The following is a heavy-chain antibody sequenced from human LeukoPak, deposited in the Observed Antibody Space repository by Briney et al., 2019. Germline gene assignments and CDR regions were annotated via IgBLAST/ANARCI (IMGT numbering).Heavy chain of an antibody. CDR1: GGSFSGYY. V-gene: IGHV4-34*01. CDR3: ARVLDSSGYYYGFDP. J-gene: IGHJ5*02. CDR2: INHSGST. D-gene: IGHD3-22*01. Sequence: PSETLSLTCAVYGGSFSGYYWSWIRQPPGKGLEWIGEINHSGSTNYNPSLKSRVTTSVDTSKNQFSLKLSSVTAADTAVYYCARVLDSSGYYYGFDPWGQGTLVTVSS.